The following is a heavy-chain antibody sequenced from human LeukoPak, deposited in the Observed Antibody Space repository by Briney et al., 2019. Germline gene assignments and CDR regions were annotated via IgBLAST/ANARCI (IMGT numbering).Heavy chain of an antibody. D-gene: IGHD6-13*01. CDR2: IKPSGGST. Sequence: ASVKVSFKASGYTFTSYYMHWVRQAPGQGLEWMGIIKPSGGSTSYAQQFQGRVTITRDTSTSTVYMELSSLRSEDTAVYYSARDTSSSWYAYWGQGTLVTVSS. CDR1: GYTFTSYY. V-gene: IGHV1-46*01. CDR3: ARDTSSSWYAY. J-gene: IGHJ4*02.